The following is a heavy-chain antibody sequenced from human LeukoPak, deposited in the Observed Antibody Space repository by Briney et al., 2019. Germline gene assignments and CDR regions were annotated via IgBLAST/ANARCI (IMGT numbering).Heavy chain of an antibody. V-gene: IGHV3-21*01. Sequence: GGSLRLSRAASGFTFSIYNMNWVRQAPGKGLEWVSSISSSSSYIYYADSLKGRFTISRDNAKNSLYLQMNSLRAEDTAVYYCARVYCGGGCYSGYYGMDVWGQGTTVTVSS. CDR3: ARVYCGGGCYSGYYGMDV. CDR2: ISSSSSYI. D-gene: IGHD2-21*02. J-gene: IGHJ6*02. CDR1: GFTFSIYN.